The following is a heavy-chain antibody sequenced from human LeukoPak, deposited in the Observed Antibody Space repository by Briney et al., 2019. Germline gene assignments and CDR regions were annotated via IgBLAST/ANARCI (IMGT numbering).Heavy chain of an antibody. D-gene: IGHD3-10*01. CDR3: ARGGYYGSGNDFRFDP. J-gene: IGHJ5*02. V-gene: IGHV4-39*07. CDR2: IYYSGST. CDR1: GGSFISSSYY. Sequence: KSSETLSLTCTVSGGSFISSSYYWGWVRQPPGKGLEWIGSIYYSGSTSYNPSLKSRVTISVDTSKTQFSLKLKSVTAADTAVYYCARGGYYGSGNDFRFDPWGQGTLVTVSS.